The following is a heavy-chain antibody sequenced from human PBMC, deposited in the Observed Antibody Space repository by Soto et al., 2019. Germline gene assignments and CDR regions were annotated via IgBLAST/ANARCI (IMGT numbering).Heavy chain of an antibody. Sequence: EVQLVESGGGLVQPGRSLRLSCAASGFTFDDYAMHWVRQAPGKGLEWVSVISWNSGSIGYADSVQGRFTISRANAKISLYLQMNSLRAEDTALYYCAKAHDFWSGYHDYWGQGTLVTVSS. CDR1: GFTFDDYA. D-gene: IGHD3-3*01. J-gene: IGHJ4*02. CDR2: ISWNSGSI. V-gene: IGHV3-9*01. CDR3: AKAHDFWSGYHDY.